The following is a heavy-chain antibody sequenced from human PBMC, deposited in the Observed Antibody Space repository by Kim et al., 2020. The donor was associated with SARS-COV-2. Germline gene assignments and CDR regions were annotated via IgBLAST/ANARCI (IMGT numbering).Heavy chain of an antibody. J-gene: IGHJ2*01. CDR2: IYYSGST. CDR3: ASERGGNSVWFRYFDL. V-gene: IGHV4-39*01. D-gene: IGHD2-21*02. CDR1: GGSISSSSYY. Sequence: SETLSLTCTVSGGSISSSSYYWGWIRQPPGKGLEWIGSIYYSGSTYYNPSLKSRVTISVDTSKNQFSLKLSSVTAADTAVYYCASERGGNSVWFRYFDLWGRGTLVTVSS.